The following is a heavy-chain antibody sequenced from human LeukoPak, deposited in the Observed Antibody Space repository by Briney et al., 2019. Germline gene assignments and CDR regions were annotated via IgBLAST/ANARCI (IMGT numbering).Heavy chain of an antibody. J-gene: IGHJ4*02. D-gene: IGHD2-2*03. V-gene: IGHV4-59*08. Sequence: SETLFLTCTVSGGSISNYYWSWIRQPPGKGLEWIGYIYYSGSTNYNPSLKSRITISVDTSKNQFSLRLSSVTAADTAVYYCARHSRLDKSSLSWADYWGQGTLVTVSS. CDR1: GGSISNYY. CDR2: IYYSGST. CDR3: ARHSRLDKSSLSWADY.